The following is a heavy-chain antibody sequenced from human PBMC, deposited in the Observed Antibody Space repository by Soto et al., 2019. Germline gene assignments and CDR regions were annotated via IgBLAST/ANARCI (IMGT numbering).Heavy chain of an antibody. V-gene: IGHV3-30*04. CDR3: ARDEQLPN. CDR2: TSYDGRSK. CDR1: GFTFSSYP. Sequence: QVQLVESGGGVVQPGRSLRLSCAASGFTFSSYPMHWVRQAPGKGLEWVAVTSYDGRSKYYADSVKGRFTISRDNSKNELTLQMNSLRADDTAVYYCARDEQLPNWGQGTLVSVSS. D-gene: IGHD6-6*01. J-gene: IGHJ4*02.